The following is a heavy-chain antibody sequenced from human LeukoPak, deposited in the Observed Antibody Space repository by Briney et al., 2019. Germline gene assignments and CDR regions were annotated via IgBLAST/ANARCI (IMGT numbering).Heavy chain of an antibody. CDR2: ISSDLNNK. D-gene: IGHD6-19*01. Sequence: GRSLRLSCAASGFSFTSYTMHWVRPAPGKGLEWLAVISSDLNNKYYADSVKGRFTISRDNSKNTLYLQLNSLGPEDTAIYYCARVGPYSSGYFDSWGQGTLVTVSS. J-gene: IGHJ4*02. V-gene: IGHV3-30*01. CDR3: ARVGPYSSGYFDS. CDR1: GFSFTSYT.